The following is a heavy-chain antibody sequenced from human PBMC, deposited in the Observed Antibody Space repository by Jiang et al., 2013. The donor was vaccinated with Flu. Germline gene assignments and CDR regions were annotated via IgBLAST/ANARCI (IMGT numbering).Heavy chain of an antibody. Sequence: RLSCAASGFTFDDYAMHWVRQAPGKGLEWVSGISWNSGSIGYADSVKGRFTISRDNAKNSLYLQMNSLRAEDTALYYCAKDIKFGRTYYYYGMDVWGQGTTVTVSS. CDR1: GFTFDDYA. CDR3: AKDIKFGRTYYYYGMDV. V-gene: IGHV3-9*01. D-gene: IGHD3-10*01. J-gene: IGHJ6*02. CDR2: ISWNSGSI.